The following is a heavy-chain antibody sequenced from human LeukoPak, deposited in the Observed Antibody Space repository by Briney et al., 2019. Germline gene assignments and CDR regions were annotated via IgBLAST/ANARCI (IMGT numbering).Heavy chain of an antibody. CDR3: ASSYGGELQADY. D-gene: IGHD4/OR15-4a*01. V-gene: IGHV4-30-4*01. J-gene: IGHJ4*02. Sequence: TLSLTSTVSGGSLIIGDYYWGWIRQPPGKGLEWLGYINYSGRTYYNPSLKSRVTISVETSKNQFSLKLNSVAAEDTAVYYWASSYGGELQADYWGQGTLVTVSS. CDR2: INYSGRT. CDR1: GGSLIIGDYY.